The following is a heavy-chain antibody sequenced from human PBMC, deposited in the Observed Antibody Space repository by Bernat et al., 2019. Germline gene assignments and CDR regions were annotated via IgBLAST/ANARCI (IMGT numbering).Heavy chain of an antibody. Sequence: EVQLVDSGEGLVQQGRSLRLSCPASGLTFVVYAISCFGQAPGKGLGWVGFIRSKAYGGTTEYAASVKDRFTISRDDSKSIAYLQMNGLKTEDTAVYYCTRPYCSGGSCYSVYYFDYWGQGTLVTVSS. D-gene: IGHD2-15*01. J-gene: IGHJ4*02. V-gene: IGHV3-49*03. CDR3: TRPYCSGGSCYSVYYFDY. CDR2: IRSKAYGGTT. CDR1: GLTFVVYA.